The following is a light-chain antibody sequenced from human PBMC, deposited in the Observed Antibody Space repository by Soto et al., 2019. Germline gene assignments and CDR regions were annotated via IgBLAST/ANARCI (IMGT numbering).Light chain of an antibody. CDR1: QSVGAD. J-gene: IGKJ4*01. CDR3: QQYENWPQLT. CDR2: GAS. Sequence: IVLTQSPATLSVSPVERATLSCRASQSVGADLAWYQRKPGQAPRLLIYGASSRAPGIPARFSGSGSGTEFTLTISSLQSEDFAVYYCQQYENWPQLTFGGGTKVDIK. V-gene: IGKV3-15*01.